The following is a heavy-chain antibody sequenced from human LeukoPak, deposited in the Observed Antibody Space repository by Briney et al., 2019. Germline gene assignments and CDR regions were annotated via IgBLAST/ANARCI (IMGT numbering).Heavy chain of an antibody. D-gene: IGHD3-16*01. J-gene: IGHJ4*02. CDR3: TTDRKVGAIPYDY. CDR2: IESKAGGGSI. CDR1: GLTFSDAW. Sequence: GGSLRLSCGVSGLTFSDAWMNWIRQAPGKGLEWVGRIESKAGGGSIYYATPVKGRFIISRDDSKNISYVQMNSLKTEDTAVYYCTTDRKVGAIPYDYWGQGALVTVSS. V-gene: IGHV3-15*07.